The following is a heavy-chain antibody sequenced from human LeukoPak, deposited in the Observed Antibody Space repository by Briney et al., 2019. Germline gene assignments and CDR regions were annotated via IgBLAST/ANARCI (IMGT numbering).Heavy chain of an antibody. Sequence: SETLSLTCAVYGGSFSGYYWSWIRQPPGKGLEWIGEINHSGSTNYNPSLKSRVTISVDTSKNQFSLKLSSVTAADTAVYYCARVSTCGGDCSVEFDYWGQGTLVTVSS. D-gene: IGHD2-21*02. J-gene: IGHJ4*02. CDR3: ARVSTCGGDCSVEFDY. CDR1: GGSFSGYY. V-gene: IGHV4-34*01. CDR2: INHSGST.